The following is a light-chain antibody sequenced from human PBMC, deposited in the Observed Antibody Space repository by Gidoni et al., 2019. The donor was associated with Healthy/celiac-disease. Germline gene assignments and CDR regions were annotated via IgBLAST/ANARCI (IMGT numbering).Light chain of an antibody. V-gene: IGKV1-39*01. CDR3: QQSYSTPGT. J-gene: IGKJ2*02. CDR2: AAS. CDR1: QSISSY. Sequence: IQMTHSPSSLSASVGARVTITCRASQSISSYLNWYQQKPGKAPMLLIYAASSLQSGVPSSFSGSGSETDFTLTIISLQPEDFATYHCQQSYSTPGTFGQGTKLEIK.